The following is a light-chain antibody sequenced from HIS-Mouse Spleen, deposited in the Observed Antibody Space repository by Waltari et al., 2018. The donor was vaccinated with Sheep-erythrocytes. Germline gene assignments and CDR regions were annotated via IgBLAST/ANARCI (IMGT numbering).Light chain of an antibody. Sequence: DIQMTQSHSTLSASVGARVTITCRASQSISSWLAWYQQKPGKAPKLLIYKASSLESGVPSRFSVSGSGTEFTLTISSLQPDDFATYYCQQYNSSLTFGPGTKVDIK. CDR1: QSISSW. CDR2: KAS. V-gene: IGKV1-5*03. CDR3: QQYNSSLT. J-gene: IGKJ3*01.